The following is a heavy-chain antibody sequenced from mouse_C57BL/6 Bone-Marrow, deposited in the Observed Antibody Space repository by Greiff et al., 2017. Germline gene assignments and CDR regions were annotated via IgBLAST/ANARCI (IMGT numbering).Heavy chain of an antibody. Sequence: DVMLVESGGDLVKPGGSLKLSCAASGFTFSSYGMSWVRPTPDKRLAWVATISSGGSYTYYPVSVKGRFTISRNNAKHTLYLQMSSLKSEDTAMYYCARQDLSTMITTTGYYCDYGGQGTTLAVSS. D-gene: IGHD2-4*01. CDR1: GFTFSSYG. CDR3: ARQDLSTMITTTGYYCDY. V-gene: IGHV5-6*02. CDR2: ISSGGSYT. J-gene: IGHJ2*01.